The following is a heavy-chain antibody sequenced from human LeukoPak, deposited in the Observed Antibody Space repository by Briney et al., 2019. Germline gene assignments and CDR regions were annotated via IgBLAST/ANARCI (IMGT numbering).Heavy chain of an antibody. J-gene: IGHJ4*02. CDR2: IYYSGST. Sequence: SETLSLTCSVSGGSISSSSYYWGWIRQPPGKGLEWIGSIYYSGSTYYKPSLKSRVTISLDTSKNQFSLKLSSVTAADTAVYYCARAYSPPQWSPFDYWGQGTLVTVSS. D-gene: IGHD6-13*01. V-gene: IGHV4-39*07. CDR3: ARAYSPPQWSPFDY. CDR1: GGSISSSSYY.